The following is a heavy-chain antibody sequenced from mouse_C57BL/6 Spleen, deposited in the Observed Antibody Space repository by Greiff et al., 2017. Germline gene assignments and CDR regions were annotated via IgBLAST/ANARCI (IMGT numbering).Heavy chain of an antibody. J-gene: IGHJ4*01. CDR3: AGVYYDYVQGAMDY. Sequence: VKLQQSGAELVKPGASVKISCKASGYAFSSYWLNWVKQRPGKGLEWIGQIYPGDGDTNYNGKFKGKATLTADKSSSTAYMQLSSLTSEDSAVYFCAGVYYDYVQGAMDYWGQGTSVTVSS. CDR1: GYAFSSYW. V-gene: IGHV1-80*01. D-gene: IGHD2-4*01. CDR2: IYPGDGDT.